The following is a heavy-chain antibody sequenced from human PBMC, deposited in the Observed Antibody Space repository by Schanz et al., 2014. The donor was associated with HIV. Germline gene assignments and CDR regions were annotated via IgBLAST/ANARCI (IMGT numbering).Heavy chain of an antibody. J-gene: IGHJ3*02. V-gene: IGHV3-33*01. D-gene: IGHD2-2*01. CDR1: GFTFRSYG. CDR2: TWYDGSNK. Sequence: QVQLVESGGVVVQPGRSLRLSCAASGFTFRSYGMHWVRQAPGKGLEWVAVTWYDGSNKYYADSVKGRFTISRDNSKNTLFLQMNSLRAEDTAVYFCARDGAGCSGTICHSDAFDIWGQGTMVTVSS. CDR3: ARDGAGCSGTICHSDAFDI.